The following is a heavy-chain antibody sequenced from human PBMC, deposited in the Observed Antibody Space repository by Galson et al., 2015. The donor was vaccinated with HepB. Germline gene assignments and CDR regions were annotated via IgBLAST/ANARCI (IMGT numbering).Heavy chain of an antibody. Sequence: SLRLSCAASGFIFSNYAMHWVRQAPGKGLEYVSAIDGNGRSTYYADSVKGRFIISRDNSKNTLYLQMSSVRTEDTAVYYCVGRDSSGLWGQGALVTVSS. CDR3: VGRDSSGL. CDR2: IDGNGRST. D-gene: IGHD6-19*01. V-gene: IGHV3-64D*06. CDR1: GFIFSNYA. J-gene: IGHJ4*02.